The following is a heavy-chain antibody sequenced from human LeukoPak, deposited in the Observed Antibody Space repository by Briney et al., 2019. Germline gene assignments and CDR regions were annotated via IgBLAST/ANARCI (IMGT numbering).Heavy chain of an antibody. CDR3: AAMTYDSSGYLFDY. V-gene: IGHV1-58*02. CDR2: IVVGSGNT. D-gene: IGHD3-22*01. CDR1: GFTFTSSA. J-gene: IGHJ4*02. Sequence: TSVKVSCKASGFTFTSSAMQWVRQARGQRLGWIGWIVVGSGNTNYAQKFQERVTITRDMSTSTAYMELSSLRSEDTAVYYCAAMTYDSSGYLFDYWGQGTLVTVSS.